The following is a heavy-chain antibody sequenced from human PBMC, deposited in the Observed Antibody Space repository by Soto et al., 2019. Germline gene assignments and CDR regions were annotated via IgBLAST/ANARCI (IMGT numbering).Heavy chain of an antibody. J-gene: IGHJ6*02. CDR1: GYSISSGYD. V-gene: IGHV4-38-2*01. CDR3: ARCYYYDSSGYWFYYYYGMDV. CDR2: IYHSWST. Sequence: PSETLSLTCAVSGYSISSGYDWGWIRQPPGKGLEGIGSIYHSWSTYYNPSLKSRVTISVDTYKNQFSLKLSSVTAADTAVYYCARCYYYDSSGYWFYYYYGMDVWGQGTPVTVSS. D-gene: IGHD3-22*01.